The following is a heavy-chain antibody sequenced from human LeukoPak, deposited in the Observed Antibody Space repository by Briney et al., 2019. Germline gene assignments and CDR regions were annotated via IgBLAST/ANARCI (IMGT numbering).Heavy chain of an antibody. D-gene: IGHD1-26*01. J-gene: IGHJ5*02. V-gene: IGHV6-1*01. CDR3: AREGDSGSYFRESHNNWFDP. CDR1: GDSVSSNSAA. Sequence: SQTLSLTCAISGDSVSSNSAAWNWIRQSPSRGLEWLGRTYYRSKWYNDYAVSVKSRITINPDTSKNQFSLNLRSVTAADTAVYYCAREGDSGSYFRESHNNWFDPWGQGTLVTVSS. CDR2: TYYRSKWYN.